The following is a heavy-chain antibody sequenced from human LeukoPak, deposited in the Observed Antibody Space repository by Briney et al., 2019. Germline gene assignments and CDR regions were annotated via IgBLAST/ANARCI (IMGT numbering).Heavy chain of an antibody. J-gene: IGHJ5*02. CDR2: IYYSGST. D-gene: IGHD6-19*01. CDR3: ARYEYSSGSGWFDP. V-gene: IGHV4-59*08. CDR1: GGSISSYY. Sequence: SETLSLTCTVSGGSISSYYWSWIRQPPGKGLEWIGYIYYSGSTSYNPSLKSRVTISVDTSKNQFSLKLSSVTAADTAVYYCARYEYSSGSGWFDPWGQGTLVTVSS.